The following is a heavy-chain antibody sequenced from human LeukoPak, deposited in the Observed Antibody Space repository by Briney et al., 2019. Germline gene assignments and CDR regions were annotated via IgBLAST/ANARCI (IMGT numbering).Heavy chain of an antibody. CDR3: ARGGYYNFWSGYYGNYFDY. D-gene: IGHD3-3*01. V-gene: IGHV1-8*01. J-gene: IGHJ4*02. Sequence: ASVKVSCKASGYTFTSYDINWVRQATGQGLEWMGWMNPNSGNTGYAQKFQGRVTMTRNTSISTAYMVLSSLRSEDTAVYYCARGGYYNFWSGYYGNYFDYWGQGTLVTVSS. CDR2: MNPNSGNT. CDR1: GYTFTSYD.